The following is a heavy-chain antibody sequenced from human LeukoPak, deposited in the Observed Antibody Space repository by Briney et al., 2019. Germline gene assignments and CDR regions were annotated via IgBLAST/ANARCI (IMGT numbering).Heavy chain of an antibody. D-gene: IGHD6-6*01. CDR1: GGPFSGYY. V-gene: IGHV4-34*01. J-gene: IGHJ4*02. CDR2: INHSGST. CDR3: AGPGAARLDY. Sequence: SETLSLTCAVYGGPFSGYYWSWIRQPPGKGLEWIGEINHSGSTNYNPSLKSRVTISVDTSKNQFSLKLSSVTAADTAVYYCAGPGAARLDYWGQGTLVTVSS.